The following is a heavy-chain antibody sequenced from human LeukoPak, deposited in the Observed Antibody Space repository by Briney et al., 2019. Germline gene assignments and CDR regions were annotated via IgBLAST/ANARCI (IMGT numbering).Heavy chain of an antibody. Sequence: GGSLKLSCAASGFTFSGSAMHWVRQASGKGLEWVGRIRSKANSYATAYAASVKGRFTISRDDSKNTAYLQMNSLRAEDTAVYYCAKDNTRRATITFDYWGQGTLVTVSS. V-gene: IGHV3-73*01. CDR3: AKDNTRRATITFDY. CDR2: IRSKANSYAT. CDR1: GFTFSGSA. D-gene: IGHD5-12*01. J-gene: IGHJ4*02.